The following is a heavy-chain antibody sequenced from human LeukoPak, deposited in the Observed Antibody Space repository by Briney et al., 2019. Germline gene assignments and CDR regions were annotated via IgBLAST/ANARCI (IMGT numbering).Heavy chain of an antibody. CDR3: ARGQWLSGFDY. D-gene: IGHD6-19*01. Sequence: GGSLRLSCAASGFTFSSYSMNWVRQAPGKGREWVSYISSVSSVIYYADSVKGRFTISRDNAKNSLYLQMNSLRAEDTAVYYCARGQWLSGFDYWGQGTLVTVSS. J-gene: IGHJ4*02. CDR2: ISSVSSVI. CDR1: GFTFSSYS. V-gene: IGHV3-48*01.